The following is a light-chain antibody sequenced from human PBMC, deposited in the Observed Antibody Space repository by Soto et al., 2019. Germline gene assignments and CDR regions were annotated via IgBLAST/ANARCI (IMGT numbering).Light chain of an antibody. V-gene: IGKV1-5*03. CDR2: KAS. J-gene: IGKJ2*01. CDR3: QPYNSYSNT. Sequence: DIQRTQSPSTLSGSVGDRVTITFRASQTISSWLAWYQQKPGKAPNLLIYKASSLHSGVPSRFSGSGSGSEFTLTISSLQPDDFATYYCQPYNSYSNTFGQGTKVDIK. CDR1: QTISSW.